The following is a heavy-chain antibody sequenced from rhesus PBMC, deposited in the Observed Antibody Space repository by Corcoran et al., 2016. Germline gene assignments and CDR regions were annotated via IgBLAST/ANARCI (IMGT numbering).Heavy chain of an antibody. CDR1: GGSISSSY. CDR2: IYGSGSST. CDR3: ASWVGANPGFDY. J-gene: IGHJ4*01. D-gene: IGHD1-44*02. Sequence: QLQLQESGPGLVKPSETLSVTCAVSGGSISSSYWSWIRQAPGKGLEWIGYIYGSGSSTNYNPSLKGRVTLSVDTSKKQLSLKLSSVTAADTAVYYCASWVGANPGFDYWGQGVLVTVSS. V-gene: IGHV4-169*02.